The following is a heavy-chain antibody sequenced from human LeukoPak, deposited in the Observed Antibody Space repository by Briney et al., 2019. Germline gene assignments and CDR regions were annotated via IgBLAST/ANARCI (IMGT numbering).Heavy chain of an antibody. CDR1: GGSFSGYY. V-gene: IGHV4-34*01. CDR3: ARRRRYYDYIWGSYRYTGFDY. D-gene: IGHD3-16*02. Sequence: SETLSLTCAVSGGSFSGYYWSWIRHPPRKGLEWIGEINHSGSTTYNTPPKSRITISVDTSKNQFSLKLSSVTAADTAVYYCARRRRYYDYIWGSYRYTGFDYWGQGTLVTVSS. J-gene: IGHJ4*02. CDR2: INHSGST.